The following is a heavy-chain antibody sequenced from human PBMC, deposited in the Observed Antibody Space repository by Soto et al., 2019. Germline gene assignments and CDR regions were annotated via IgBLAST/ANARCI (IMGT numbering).Heavy chain of an antibody. Sequence: ASVKVSCKASGYTFTNNAIYWVRQAPGQRLEWLGWLNAGNSNREYSQKFQGRIIMTKDTSASTAYMELSSLISEDTAVYYCARGYDFFWGSYRSDAFDIWG. CDR3: ARGYDFFWGSYRSDAFDI. J-gene: IGHJ3*02. CDR2: LNAGNSNR. V-gene: IGHV1-3*01. D-gene: IGHD3-16*02. CDR1: GYTFTNNA.